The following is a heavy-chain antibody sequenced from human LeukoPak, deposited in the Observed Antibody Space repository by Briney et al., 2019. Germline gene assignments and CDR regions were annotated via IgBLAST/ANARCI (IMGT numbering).Heavy chain of an antibody. Sequence: GGSLRLSCAASGFTFSSYAMSWVRQAPGKGLEWVSATSGSGGSTYYADSVKGRFTISRDNSKNTLYLQMNSLRAEDTAVYYCAKGEYQQVYYGMDVWGQGTTVTVSS. V-gene: IGHV3-23*01. CDR3: AKGEYQQVYYGMDV. CDR2: TSGSGGST. D-gene: IGHD2-2*01. J-gene: IGHJ6*02. CDR1: GFTFSSYA.